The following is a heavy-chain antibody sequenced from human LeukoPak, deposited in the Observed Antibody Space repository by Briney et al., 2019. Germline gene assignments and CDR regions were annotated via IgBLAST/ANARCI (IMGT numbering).Heavy chain of an antibody. J-gene: IGHJ4*02. CDR1: GLTFSTYC. V-gene: IGHV3-74*01. CDR2: ICPDGTVT. Sequence: PGGSLRLSCAASGLTFSTYCMHWVRQAPGKGPMWVSRICPDGTVTNYADSVKARFIISRDNARNTVYLQMNSLRVEDTAVYYCVRDFRSADYWGQGTLVTVSS. CDR3: VRDFRSADY.